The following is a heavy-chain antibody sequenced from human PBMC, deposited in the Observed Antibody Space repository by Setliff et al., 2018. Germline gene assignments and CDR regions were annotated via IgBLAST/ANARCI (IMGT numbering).Heavy chain of an antibody. J-gene: IGHJ4*02. Sequence: PSETLSLTCAVSGYSISSGHYWGWIRQPPGKGLEWIGSIFHSGSTYYNPSLKSRVTISVHTSKNQFSLKLSSVTAADTAVYHCSREQPGGYDRFDWWGQGTLVTVSS. CDR2: IFHSGST. D-gene: IGHD5-12*01. CDR1: GYSISSGHY. CDR3: SREQPGGYDRFDW. V-gene: IGHV4-38-2*02.